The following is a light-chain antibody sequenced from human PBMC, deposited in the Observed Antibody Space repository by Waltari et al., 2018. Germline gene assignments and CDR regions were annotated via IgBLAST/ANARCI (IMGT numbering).Light chain of an antibody. Sequence: QSALTQPPSASGSPGQSVTISCTGPTSNVVGFYYVSWYQQHPGKVPRLMIYEVRKRPSGVPDRFSGSKSGNTASLTVSGLQVEDEADYYCSSFAGSSQMLFGGGTKLTVL. CDR2: EVR. CDR1: TSNVVGFYY. V-gene: IGLV2-8*01. J-gene: IGLJ2*01. CDR3: SSFAGSSQML.